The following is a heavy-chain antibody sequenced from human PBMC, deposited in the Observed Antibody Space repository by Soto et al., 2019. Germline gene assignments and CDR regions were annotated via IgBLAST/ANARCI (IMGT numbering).Heavy chain of an antibody. D-gene: IGHD3-10*01. J-gene: IGHJ4*02. CDR1: GFTFSSYA. V-gene: IGHV3-30-3*01. Sequence: GGSLRLSCAASGFTFSSYAMHWVRQAPGKGLEWVAVISYDGSNKYYADSVKGRFTISRDNSKNTLYLQMNSLRAEDTAVYYCARGRGLDYYGSGSYCNDYWGQGTLVTVSS. CDR3: ARGRGLDYYGSGSYCNDY. CDR2: ISYDGSNK.